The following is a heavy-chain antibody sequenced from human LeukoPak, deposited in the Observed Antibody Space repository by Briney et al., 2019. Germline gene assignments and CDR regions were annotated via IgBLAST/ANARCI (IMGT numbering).Heavy chain of an antibody. CDR1: GFTFSSYS. Sequence: PGGSLRLSCAASGFTFSSYSMNWVRQAPGKGLEWVSSISSSSSYIYYADSVKGRFTISRDNAKNSLYLQMNSLRAEDTAVYYCARDYVGYSSANDAFDIWGQGTMVTVSS. J-gene: IGHJ3*02. CDR3: ARDYVGYSSANDAFDI. CDR2: ISSSSSYI. V-gene: IGHV3-21*01. D-gene: IGHD5-18*01.